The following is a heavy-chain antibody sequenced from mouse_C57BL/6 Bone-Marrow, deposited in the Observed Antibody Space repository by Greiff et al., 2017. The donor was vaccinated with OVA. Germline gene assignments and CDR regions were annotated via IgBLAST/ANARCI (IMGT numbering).Heavy chain of an antibody. D-gene: IGHD1-1*02. Sequence: VKLMESGAELARPGASVKLSCKASGYTFTSYGISWVKQRTGQGLEWIGEIYPRSGNTYYNEKFKGKATLTADKSSSTAYMELRSLTSEDSAVYYCARGSYGWYFDVWGTGTTVTVSS. V-gene: IGHV1-81*01. CDR1: GYTFTSYG. CDR2: IYPRSGNT. CDR3: ARGSYGWYFDV. J-gene: IGHJ1*03.